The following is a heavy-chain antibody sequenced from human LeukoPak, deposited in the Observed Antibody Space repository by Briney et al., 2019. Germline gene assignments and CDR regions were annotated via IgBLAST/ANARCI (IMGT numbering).Heavy chain of an antibody. CDR1: GLTVSSNY. V-gene: IGHV3-74*01. D-gene: IGHD4-17*01. Sequence: GGSLRLSCVVSGLTVSSNYMSWVRQAPGQGLVWVSRINSDGSSTSYADSVKGRFTSFEYNAKNTLYRPMSRLRGEDTALQYCARNRVIYADHLYYVDYWGQGKLVT. CDR3: ARNRVIYADHLYYVDY. J-gene: IGHJ4*02. CDR2: INSDGSST.